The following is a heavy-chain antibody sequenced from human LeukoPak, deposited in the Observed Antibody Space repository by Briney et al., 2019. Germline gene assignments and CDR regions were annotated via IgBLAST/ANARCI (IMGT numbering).Heavy chain of an antibody. CDR3: ARGSGVFGVVPAPDY. CDR2: IIPIFGTA. Sequence: ASVKVSCKASGGTFSSYAISWVRQAPGQGLEWMGGIIPIFGTANYAQKFQGRVTITADESTSTAYMELSSLRSEDTAVYYCARGSGVFGVVPAPDYWGRGTLVTVSS. CDR1: GGTFSSYA. J-gene: IGHJ4*02. D-gene: IGHD3-3*01. V-gene: IGHV1-69*13.